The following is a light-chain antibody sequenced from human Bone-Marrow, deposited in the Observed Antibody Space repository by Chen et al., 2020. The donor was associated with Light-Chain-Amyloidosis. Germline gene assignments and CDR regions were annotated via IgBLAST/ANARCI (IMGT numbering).Light chain of an antibody. J-gene: IGKJ5*01. CDR2: TAS. CDR3: QQSYSTLPIT. V-gene: IGKV1-39*01. CDR1: QFISNY. Sequence: DIQMTQSPSSLSASVGDRVIITCRASQFISNYLNWYQQKPGKAPKLLIYTASSLQSGVPSRFSGSGSGTDFTLTICSLQPEDFATYYCQQSYSTLPITFGQGTRLEIK.